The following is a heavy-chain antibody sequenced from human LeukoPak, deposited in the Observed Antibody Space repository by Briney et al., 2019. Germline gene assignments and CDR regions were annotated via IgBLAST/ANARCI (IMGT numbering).Heavy chain of an antibody. CDR3: ARRRTSPYYYDSSGYYGGLDY. J-gene: IGHJ4*02. CDR2: ISAYNGNT. D-gene: IGHD3-22*01. Sequence: EASVKVSCKASGYTFTSYGISWVRQAPGQGLEWMGWISAYNGNTNYAQKLQGRVTMATDTSTSTAYMELRSLRSDDTAVYYCARRRTSPYYYDSSGYYGGLDYWGRGTLVTVSS. V-gene: IGHV1-18*01. CDR1: GYTFTSYG.